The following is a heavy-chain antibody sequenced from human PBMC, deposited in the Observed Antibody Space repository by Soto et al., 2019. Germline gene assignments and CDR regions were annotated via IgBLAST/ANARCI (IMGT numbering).Heavy chain of an antibody. CDR1: GFTFSSYG. V-gene: IGHV3-30*18. CDR2: ISYDGSNK. J-gene: IGHJ6*02. CDR3: AKDAVRYHYYYYGMDV. Sequence: QVQLVESGGGVVQPGRSLRLSCAASGFTFSSYGMHWVRQAPGKGLEWVAVISYDGSNKYYADSVKGRFTISRDNSKNTLDLQMNSLRAEDTAVYYCAKDAVRYHYYYYGMDVWGQGTTVTVSS. D-gene: IGHD3-9*01.